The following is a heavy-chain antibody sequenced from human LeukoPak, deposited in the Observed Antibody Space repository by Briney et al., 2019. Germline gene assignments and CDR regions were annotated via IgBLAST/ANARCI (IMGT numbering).Heavy chain of an antibody. CDR2: INPSGGST. CDR3: ARDRSPRMLPQTRFDY. D-gene: IGHD2-8*01. CDR1: GYTFTSYY. J-gene: IGHJ4*02. Sequence: ASVKVSCKASGYTFTSYYMHWVRQAPGQGLEWMGIINPSGGSTSYAQKFQGRVTMTRDMSTSTVYTELSSLRSEDTAVYYCARDRSPRMLPQTRFDYWGQGTLVTVSS. V-gene: IGHV1-46*01.